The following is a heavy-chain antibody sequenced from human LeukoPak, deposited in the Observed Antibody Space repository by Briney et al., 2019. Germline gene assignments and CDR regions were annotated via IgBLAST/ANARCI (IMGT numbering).Heavy chain of an antibody. V-gene: IGHV4-31*03. CDR1: GGSISSGGYY. J-gene: IGHJ5*02. Sequence: NPSETLSLTCTVSGGSISSGGYYWSWIRQHPGKGLEWIGYIYYSGSTYYNPSLKSRVTISVDTSKNQFSLKLSSVTAADTAVYYCARDRPRYNWFDPWGQGTLVTVSS. CDR3: ARDRPRYNWFDP. CDR2: IYYSGST.